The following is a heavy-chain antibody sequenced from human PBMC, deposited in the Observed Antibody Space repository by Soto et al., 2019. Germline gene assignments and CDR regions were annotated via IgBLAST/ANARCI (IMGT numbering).Heavy chain of an antibody. CDR1: GYTLIELS. CDR2: FDPENGER. V-gene: IGHV1-24*01. CDR3: AKDHQWMGDYYYGMDV. J-gene: IGHJ6*02. D-gene: IGHD6-19*01. Sequence: ASVKVSCKVSGYTLIELSMHWVRQAPGKGLEWMGRFDPENGERIYAQKFQGRVTMTEDTSTDTAYMELSSLRSEDTAVYYCAKDHQWMGDYYYGMDVWGQGPTVTVYS.